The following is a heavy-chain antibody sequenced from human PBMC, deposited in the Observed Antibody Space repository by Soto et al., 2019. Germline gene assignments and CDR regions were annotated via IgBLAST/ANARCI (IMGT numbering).Heavy chain of an antibody. CDR3: ARVVGNDYGDYLPEGPYYYGMDV. V-gene: IGHV1-69*13. J-gene: IGHJ6*02. Sequence: GASVKVSCKASGGTFGSYAISWVRQAPGQGLEWMGGIIPIFGTANYAQKFQGRVTITADESTSTAYMELSSLRSEDTAVYYCARVVGNDYGDYLPEGPYYYGMDVWGQGTTVTVSS. CDR1: GGTFGSYA. D-gene: IGHD4-17*01. CDR2: IIPIFGTA.